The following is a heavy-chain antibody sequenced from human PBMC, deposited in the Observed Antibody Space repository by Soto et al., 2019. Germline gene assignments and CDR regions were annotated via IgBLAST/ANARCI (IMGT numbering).Heavy chain of an antibody. Sequence: EVQLVESGGGLVQPGGSLRLSCAASGFTVSSNYMSWVRQAPGKGMEWVSVIYSGGSTYYADSVKGRFTISRDNSKNTLYLQMNSLRAEDTAVYYCARDPGRSYGPDWGQGTLVTVSS. V-gene: IGHV3-66*01. CDR1: GFTVSSNY. CDR3: ARDPGRSYGPD. CDR2: IYSGGST. J-gene: IGHJ4*02. D-gene: IGHD1-26*01.